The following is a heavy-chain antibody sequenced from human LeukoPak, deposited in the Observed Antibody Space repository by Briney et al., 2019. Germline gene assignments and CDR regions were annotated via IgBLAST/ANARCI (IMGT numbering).Heavy chain of an antibody. CDR1: GGSFSNYF. CDR3: ALSTTTVTTRTLDY. Sequence: SETLSLTCTVSGGSFSNYFRTWIRQPPGKGLEWIGEISLSGTIKYNPSLKSRVTISVDTSKNQFSLKLSTVTAADTAVYYCALSTTTVTTRTLDYWGQGALVIVSS. D-gene: IGHD4-17*01. V-gene: IGHV4-34*01. J-gene: IGHJ4*02. CDR2: ISLSGTI.